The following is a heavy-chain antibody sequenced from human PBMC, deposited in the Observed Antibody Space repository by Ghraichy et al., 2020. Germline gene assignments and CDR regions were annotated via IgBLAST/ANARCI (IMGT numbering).Heavy chain of an antibody. D-gene: IGHD1-26*01. CDR2: ISDSGGST. Sequence: GGPLRLSCAASGFTFSSYAMSWVRQAPGKGLEWVSTISDSGGSTYYADSVKGRFTISRDNSKNTLYLQMNSLRAEDTAVYYCAKDQVGAINWFDPWGQGTLVTVSS. CDR3: AKDQVGAINWFDP. CDR1: GFTFSSYA. V-gene: IGHV3-23*01. J-gene: IGHJ5*02.